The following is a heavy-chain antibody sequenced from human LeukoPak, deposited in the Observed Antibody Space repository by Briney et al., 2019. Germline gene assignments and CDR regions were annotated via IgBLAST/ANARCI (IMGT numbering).Heavy chain of an antibody. V-gene: IGHV3-9*01. CDR3: ARDHYYDSSGYHYFDS. D-gene: IGHD3-22*01. CDR1: GFTFHDLA. CDR2: ISWNGGRI. J-gene: IGHJ4*02. Sequence: SGRSLRLSCAASGFTFHDLAMHWVRQAPGKGLEWVSGISWNGGRIRYADSVKGRLTISRDNAKNSLYLQMNSLRPEDTGLYYCARDHYYDSSGYHYFDSWGQGTLVTVSS.